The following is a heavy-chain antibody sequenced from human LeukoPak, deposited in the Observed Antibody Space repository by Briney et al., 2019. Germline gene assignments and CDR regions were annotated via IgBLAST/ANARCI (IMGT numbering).Heavy chain of an antibody. CDR2: IYYSGST. V-gene: IGHV4-59*01. D-gene: IGHD3-9*01. J-gene: IGHJ5*02. Sequence: SETLSLTCAVYGGSFSGYYWSWIRQPPGKGLEWIGYIYYSGSTNYNPSLKSRVTISVDTSKNQFSLKLSSVTAADTAVYYCARASGPHTGYYDILTGYYSRWFDPWGQGTLVTVSS. CDR1: GGSFSGYY. CDR3: ARASGPHTGYYDILTGYYSRWFDP.